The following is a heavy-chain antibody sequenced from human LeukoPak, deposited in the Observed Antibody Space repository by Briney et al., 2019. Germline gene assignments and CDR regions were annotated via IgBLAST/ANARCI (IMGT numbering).Heavy chain of an antibody. J-gene: IGHJ6*02. V-gene: IGHV3-30-3*02. Sequence: GGSLRLSCAASGFTFSDYAMHWVRQAPGKGLEWVAVISKDGSDKYYPGSVRGRFTISRDNSKSTLYLQMNSLRAEDTAVYHCAKTLRDLEWLTGELDVWGQGTAVTVSS. CDR2: ISKDGSDK. CDR1: GFTFSDYA. CDR3: AKTLRDLEWLTGELDV. D-gene: IGHD3-3*01.